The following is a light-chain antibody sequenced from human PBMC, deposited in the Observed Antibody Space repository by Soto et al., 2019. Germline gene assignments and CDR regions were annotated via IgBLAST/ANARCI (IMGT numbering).Light chain of an antibody. J-gene: IGKJ1*01. V-gene: IGKV3-20*01. CDR1: QSVTSNY. CDR2: GAS. CDR3: QHCVTSLTT. Sequence: EIVLTQSPGTLSLSPGERATLSCGASQSVTSNYLACYQQKPGQAPRLLIFGASIRVTGIPARFIGSGSGTDFTLTISRLEPEDFAVYYCQHCVTSLTTFGQGTKVEVK.